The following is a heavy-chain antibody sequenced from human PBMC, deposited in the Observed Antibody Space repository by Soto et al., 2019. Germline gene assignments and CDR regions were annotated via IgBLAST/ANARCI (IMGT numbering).Heavy chain of an antibody. CDR2: INHSGST. CDR3: ARYLAARRYSYYGMDV. CDR1: GGSFSGYY. V-gene: IGHV4-34*01. D-gene: IGHD6-6*01. J-gene: IGHJ6*02. Sequence: SETLSLTCAVYGGSFSGYYWSWIRQPPGKGLEWIGEINHSGSTNYNPSPKSRVTISVDTSNNQFSLKLSSVTAADTAVYYCARYLAARRYSYYGMDVWGQGTTVTVSS.